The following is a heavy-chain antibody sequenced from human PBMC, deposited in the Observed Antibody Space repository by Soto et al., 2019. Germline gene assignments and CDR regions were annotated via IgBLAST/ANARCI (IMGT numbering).Heavy chain of an antibody. D-gene: IGHD3-9*01. J-gene: IGHJ4*02. CDR3: ARDHDEDFDYDLDYFDF. Sequence: EVQLVESGGGLVQPGRSLRLYCAASGFTFDNYAMHWVRQGPGKGLEWVSGINWNSVTFDYADSVKGRFTISRDNAKNSIYLQMDSLSPEDTGFYYCARDHDEDFDYDLDYFDFWGRGTLVIVSS. CDR2: INWNSVTF. V-gene: IGHV3-9*01. CDR1: GFTFDNYA.